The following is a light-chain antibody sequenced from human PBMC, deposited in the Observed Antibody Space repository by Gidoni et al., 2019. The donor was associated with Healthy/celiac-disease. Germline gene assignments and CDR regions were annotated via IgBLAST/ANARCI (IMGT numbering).Light chain of an antibody. CDR1: SSDVGGYNY. J-gene: IGLJ1*01. CDR3: SSYTSSTLYV. V-gene: IGLV2-14*03. CDR2: DVS. Sequence: QSALTQPASVSGSPGQSITISCTGPSSDVGGYNYVSWYQHHPGKAPKLMIYDVSNRPSGVSNRFSGSKSGNTASLTISGLQAEDEADYYCSSYTSSTLYVFGTGTKVTVL.